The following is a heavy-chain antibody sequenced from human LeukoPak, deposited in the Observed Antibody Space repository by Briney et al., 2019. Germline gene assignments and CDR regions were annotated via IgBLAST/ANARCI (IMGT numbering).Heavy chain of an antibody. J-gene: IGHJ4*02. CDR3: ARSPYTAILEWYFDY. Sequence: GASVKVSCKASGYTFTSYDINWVRQATGQGLEWMGWMSPNSDNRGYEQKFQGRVTMTRNTSISTAYMELSSLRSEDTAVYYCARSPYTAILEWYFDYWGQGTLVTVSS. CDR2: MSPNSDNR. D-gene: IGHD5-18*01. CDR1: GYTFTSYD. V-gene: IGHV1-8*01.